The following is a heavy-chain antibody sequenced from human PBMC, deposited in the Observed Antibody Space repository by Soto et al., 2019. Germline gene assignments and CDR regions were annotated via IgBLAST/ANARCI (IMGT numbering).Heavy chain of an antibody. CDR2: IGTAGDT. V-gene: IGHV3-13*01. D-gene: IGHD3-22*01. Sequence: VVLRLTSAAPGSTFSSYCMHWVRQATGEGLEWVSAIGTAGDTYYPGSVKGRFTISRENAKNSLYLQMNSLRAGDTAVYYCARGFSHYDSRSSFDIWGQGTMVTVSS. CDR3: ARGFSHYDSRSSFDI. CDR1: GSTFSSYC. J-gene: IGHJ3*02.